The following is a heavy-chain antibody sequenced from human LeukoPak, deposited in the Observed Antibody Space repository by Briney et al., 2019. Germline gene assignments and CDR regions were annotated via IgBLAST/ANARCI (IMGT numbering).Heavy chain of an antibody. CDR2: ISSSGSTI. D-gene: IGHD2-2*01. V-gene: IGHV3-11*04. CDR3: ARVDCSSTCCRYYYYYYYMDV. J-gene: IGHJ6*03. CDR1: GFTFSEYY. Sequence: GGSLRLSCAASGFTFSEYYMSWIREAPGKGLEWVSYISSSGSTIYYADSVKGRFTISRDNAKNSPYLQMSSLRAEDTAVYYCARVDCSSTCCRYYYYYYYMDVWGKGTTVTVSS.